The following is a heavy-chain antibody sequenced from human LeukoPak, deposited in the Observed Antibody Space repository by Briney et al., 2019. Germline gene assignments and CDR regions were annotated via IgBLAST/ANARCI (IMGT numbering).Heavy chain of an antibody. CDR3: ARKTTVVLYYFDY. CDR1: GGSISSYY. Sequence: SETLSLTCTVSGGSISSYYWSWIRQPPGKGLEWIGYIYYSGSTNYNPSLKSRVTISVDTSKNQFSLKLSSVTAADTAVYYCARKTTVVLYYFDYWGQGTLVTVSS. D-gene: IGHD4-23*01. CDR2: IYYSGST. V-gene: IGHV4-59*12. J-gene: IGHJ4*02.